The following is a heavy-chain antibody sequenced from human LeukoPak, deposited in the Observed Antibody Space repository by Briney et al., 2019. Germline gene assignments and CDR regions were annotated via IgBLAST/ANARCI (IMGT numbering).Heavy chain of an antibody. Sequence: SETLSLTCTVSGGSISPYYWGWIRQPPGRGLEWIGYLYYTGRNSYNPSLKSRVTISVDMSKNQFSLKLSSVTAADTAVYYCTRSLGVVIHGGMDVWGQGTTVTVSS. CDR2: LYYTGRN. J-gene: IGHJ6*02. D-gene: IGHD3-3*01. CDR3: TRSLGVVIHGGMDV. V-gene: IGHV4-59*01. CDR1: GGSISPYY.